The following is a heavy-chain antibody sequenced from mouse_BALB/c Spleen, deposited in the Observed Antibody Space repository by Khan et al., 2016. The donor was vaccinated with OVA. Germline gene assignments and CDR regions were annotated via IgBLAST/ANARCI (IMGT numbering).Heavy chain of an antibody. CDR3: ARGYDFIAY. CDR2: INPTTGYT. J-gene: IGHJ3*01. V-gene: IGHV1-26*01. D-gene: IGHD2-14*01. CDR1: GYSFTGYY. Sequence: IQLVQSGPDLVKPGASVKMSCKASGYSFTGYYMNWVKQSHGKSLECIGRINPTTGYTNYNQKFKGKVVFIVDTSSSTAYMELRSLTSEDSAVYYGARGYDFIAYGGQGTLVTVSA.